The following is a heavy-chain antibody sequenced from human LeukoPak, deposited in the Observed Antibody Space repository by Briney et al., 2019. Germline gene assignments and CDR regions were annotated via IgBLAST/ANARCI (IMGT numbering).Heavy chain of an antibody. V-gene: IGHV3-48*02. D-gene: IGHD2-2*01. Sequence: GGSLRLSCAASGFTFSSYSMNWVRQAPGKGLEWVSYITSSGITISYADSVEGRFTISRDNAKNSLFLQMNSLRDEDTAVYYCARDRYCSSPSCYRKFDYWGQGTLVTVSS. J-gene: IGHJ4*02. CDR2: ITSSGITI. CDR3: ARDRYCSSPSCYRKFDY. CDR1: GFTFSSYS.